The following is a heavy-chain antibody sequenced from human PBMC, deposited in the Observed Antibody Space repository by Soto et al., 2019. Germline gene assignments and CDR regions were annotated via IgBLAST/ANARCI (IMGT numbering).Heavy chain of an antibody. J-gene: IGHJ5*02. CDR3: ARARGGDSGDYASLFDR. V-gene: IGHV4-30-4*01. D-gene: IGHD4-17*01. CDR2: IHDSGNT. CDR1: GGSVSIGDYL. Sequence: VQLQGSGPGLVTPSQTLSLTCTVFGGSVSIGDYLWSWIRQRPGKGLEWIGYIHDSGNTYYNPSLKSRVTISLDTSKNQFALKVTSMTAADTAVYFCARARGGDSGDYASLFDRWGQGNLVTVSS.